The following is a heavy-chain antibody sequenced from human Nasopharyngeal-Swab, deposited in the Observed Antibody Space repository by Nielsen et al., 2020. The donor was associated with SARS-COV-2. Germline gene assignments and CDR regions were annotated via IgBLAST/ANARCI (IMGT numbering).Heavy chain of an antibody. CDR3: ARGQGPRHYYDSSGYYYDVLGRGYYFDY. CDR2: INHSGST. D-gene: IGHD3-22*01. Sequence: RQAPGKGLEWIGEINHSGSTNYNPSLKSRVTISVDTSKNQFSLKLSSVTAADTAVHHCARGQGPRHYYDSSGYYYDVLGRGYYFDYWGQGTLVTVSS. J-gene: IGHJ4*02. V-gene: IGHV4-34*01.